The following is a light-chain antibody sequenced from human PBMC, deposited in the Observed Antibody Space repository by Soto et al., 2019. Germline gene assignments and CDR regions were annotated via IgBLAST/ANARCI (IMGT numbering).Light chain of an antibody. CDR3: QQYGSSGT. Sequence: DIVLTQSPATLSLSPGERAALSCRASQSVSTYLAWYQHKPGQAPRLLIYDASHRATGIPVRFSGSGSGTDFTLTISRLEPEDFVVYYCQQYGSSGTFGQGTKVEIK. J-gene: IGKJ1*01. CDR1: QSVSTY. CDR2: DAS. V-gene: IGKV3-20*01.